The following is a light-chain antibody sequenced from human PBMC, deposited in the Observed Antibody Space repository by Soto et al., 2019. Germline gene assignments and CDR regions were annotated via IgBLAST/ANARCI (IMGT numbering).Light chain of an antibody. Sequence: QSVLTQPASVSGSPGQWITISCTGTSSDVGGYNYVSWYQQHPGKAPKLMIYDVSNRPSGVSNRFSGSKSVNTASLTISGLQVEVVPDYYCTSYTTSTTYVFVTGTKVPVL. V-gene: IGLV2-14*01. CDR1: SSDVGGYNY. J-gene: IGLJ1*01. CDR2: DVS. CDR3: TSYTTSTTYV.